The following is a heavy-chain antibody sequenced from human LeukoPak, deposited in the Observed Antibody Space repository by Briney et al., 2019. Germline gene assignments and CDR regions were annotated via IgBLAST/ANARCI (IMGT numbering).Heavy chain of an antibody. D-gene: IGHD2-2*01. V-gene: IGHV4-4*09. CDR2: IYTSGST. Sequence: SETLSLTCTVSGGSISSYYWSWIRQPPGKGLEWIGYIYTSGSTNYNPSLKSRVTISVDTSKNQFSLKLSSVTAADTAVYYCAMSREIRYRVPAASKYYYYYYMDVWGKGTTVTVSS. CDR3: AMSREIRYRVPAASKYYYYYYMDV. CDR1: GGSISSYY. J-gene: IGHJ6*03.